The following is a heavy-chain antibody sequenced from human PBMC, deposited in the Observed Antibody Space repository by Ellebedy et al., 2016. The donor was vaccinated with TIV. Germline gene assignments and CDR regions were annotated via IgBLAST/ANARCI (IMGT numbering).Heavy chain of an antibody. Sequence: PGGSLRLSCAASGFTFSNHWMHWVRQAPGKGLVWVSRINRDGSSANYADAVKGRFTISRDNSKNTLYVQMNSLRAEDTAVYYCARGGRDQWLIDYWGQGTLVTVSS. CDR2: INRDGSSA. J-gene: IGHJ4*02. D-gene: IGHD6-19*01. CDR1: GFTFSNHW. CDR3: ARGGRDQWLIDY. V-gene: IGHV3-74*01.